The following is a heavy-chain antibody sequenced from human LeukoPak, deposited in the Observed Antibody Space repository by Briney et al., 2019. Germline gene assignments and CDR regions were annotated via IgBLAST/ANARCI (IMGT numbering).Heavy chain of an antibody. CDR2: ISGSDT. V-gene: IGHV3-23*01. D-gene: IGHD3/OR15-3a*01. CDR1: GFNSRGSA. Sequence: SGGSLRLSCAASGFNSRGSAMSWVRQIPGKGLEWVSGISGSDTFIADSVKGRFTISRDDSENTLYLQMNSPRVEDTAVYYCARDRGSLLDTAHLDYWGQGTQVTVSS. J-gene: IGHJ4*02. CDR3: ARDRGSLLDTAHLDY.